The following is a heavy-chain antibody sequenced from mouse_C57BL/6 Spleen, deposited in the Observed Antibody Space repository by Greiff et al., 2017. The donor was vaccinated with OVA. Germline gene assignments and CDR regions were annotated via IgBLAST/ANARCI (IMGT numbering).Heavy chain of an antibody. D-gene: IGHD3-2*01. CDR1: GYAFSSSW. CDR3: ARWDSSYAMDY. Sequence: VQLQQSGPELVKPGASVKISCKASGYAFSSSWMNWVKQRPGKGLEWIGRIYPGDGDTNYNGKFKGKATLTADKSSSTAYMQLSSLTSEDSAVYICARWDSSYAMDYWGQGTSVTVSS. V-gene: IGHV1-82*01. CDR2: IYPGDGDT. J-gene: IGHJ4*01.